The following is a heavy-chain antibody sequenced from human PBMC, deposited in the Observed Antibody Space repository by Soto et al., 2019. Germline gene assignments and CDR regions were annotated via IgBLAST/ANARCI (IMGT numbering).Heavy chain of an antibody. V-gene: IGHV3-33*01. D-gene: IGHD3-22*01. Sequence: QVQLVESGGGVVQPGRSLRLSCAASGFTFSSYGMHWVRQAPGKGLEWVAVIWYDGSNKYYADSVKGRFTISRDNSKNTLYLPMNSLRAEDTAVYCCARDRDYYDSSGYYPDYWGQGTLVTVSS. J-gene: IGHJ4*02. CDR2: IWYDGSNK. CDR3: ARDRDYYDSSGYYPDY. CDR1: GFTFSSYG.